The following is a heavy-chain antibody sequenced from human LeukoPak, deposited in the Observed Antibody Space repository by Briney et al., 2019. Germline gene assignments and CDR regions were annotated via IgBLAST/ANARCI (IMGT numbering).Heavy chain of an antibody. Sequence: GGSLRLSCAASGFTLSSYAMSWVRQAPGKGLEWVSVVSGSGGSTFYADSVKGRFTISRDNSKNTLYLQMNSLRAEDTAVYYCAEEGVLAATIYNWFDPWGQGTLVTVSS. CDR2: VSGSGGST. CDR1: GFTLSSYA. CDR3: AEEGVLAATIYNWFDP. V-gene: IGHV3-23*01. J-gene: IGHJ5*02. D-gene: IGHD2-15*01.